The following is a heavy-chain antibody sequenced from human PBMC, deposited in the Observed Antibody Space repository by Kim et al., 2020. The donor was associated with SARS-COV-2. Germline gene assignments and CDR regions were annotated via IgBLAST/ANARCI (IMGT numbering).Heavy chain of an antibody. CDR1: GFTFDDYA. J-gene: IGHJ3*02. Sequence: GGSLRLSCAASGFTFDDYAMHWVRQAPGKGLEWVSGISWNSGSIGYADSVKGRFTISRDNAKNSLYLQMNSLRAEDTALYYCAKGAGITMVRGVIMDDAFDIWGQGTMVTVSS. CDR2: ISWNSGSI. D-gene: IGHD3-10*01. V-gene: IGHV3-9*01. CDR3: AKGAGITMVRGVIMDDAFDI.